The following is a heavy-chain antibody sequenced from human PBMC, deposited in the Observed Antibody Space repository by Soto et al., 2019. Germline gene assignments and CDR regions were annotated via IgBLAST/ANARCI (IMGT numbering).Heavy chain of an antibody. J-gene: IGHJ4*02. Sequence: GGSLRLSCAASGFTVSSNYMSWVRQAPGKGLEWVSVIYSGGSTYYADSVKGRFTISRHNSKNTLYLQMNSLRAEDTAVYYCARVRRYYGSGSSRRAYYFDYWGQGTPVTVSS. CDR3: ARVRRYYGSGSSRRAYYFDY. D-gene: IGHD3-10*01. CDR1: GFTVSSNY. V-gene: IGHV3-53*04. CDR2: IYSGGST.